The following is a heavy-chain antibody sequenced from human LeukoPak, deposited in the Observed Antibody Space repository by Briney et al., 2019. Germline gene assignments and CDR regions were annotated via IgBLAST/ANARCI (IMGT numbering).Heavy chain of an antibody. V-gene: IGHV3-23*01. CDR1: GFTFSSYA. J-gene: IGHJ4*02. CDR2: ISGSGGST. CDR3: AKDLVRWELNPYFDY. D-gene: IGHD1-26*01. Sequence: GGSLRLSCAASGFTFSSYAMSWVRQAPGKGLEWVSAISGSGGSTYYADSAKGRFTISRDNSKNTLYLQMNSLRAEDTAVYYCAKDLVRWELNPYFDYWGQGTLVTVTS.